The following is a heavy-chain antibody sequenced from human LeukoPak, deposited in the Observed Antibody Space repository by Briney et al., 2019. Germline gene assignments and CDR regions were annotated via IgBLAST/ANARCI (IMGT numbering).Heavy chain of an antibody. J-gene: IGHJ4*02. Sequence: PSETLSLTCAVYGGSFSGYYWSWIRQPPEKGLEWIGEITHGGSTNYNPSLKSRVTISVDTSKNQFSLELNSVTAADTAVYYCARGGWHSSSWYFDYWGQGTLVTVSS. CDR1: GGSFSGYY. CDR2: ITHGGST. V-gene: IGHV4-34*01. D-gene: IGHD6-13*01. CDR3: ARGGWHSSSWYFDY.